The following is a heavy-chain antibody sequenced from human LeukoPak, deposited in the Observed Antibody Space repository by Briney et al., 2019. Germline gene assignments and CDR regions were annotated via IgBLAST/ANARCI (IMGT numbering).Heavy chain of an antibody. D-gene: IGHD3-22*01. CDR2: IKLDGSEK. CDR1: GFTFGKYW. J-gene: IGHJ4*02. Sequence: GGSLRLSCVASGFTFGKYWMSWVRQAPGKGLEWVANIKLDGSEKNYVDSVKGRFTISRDNTKNSLYLQMNSLRAEDTAVYYCATRRYGYYYDSSGYYYWGQGTLVTVSS. CDR3: ATRRYGYYYDSSGYYY. V-gene: IGHV3-7*01.